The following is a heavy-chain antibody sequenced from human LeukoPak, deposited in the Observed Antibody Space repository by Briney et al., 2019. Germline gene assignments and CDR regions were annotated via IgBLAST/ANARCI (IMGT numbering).Heavy chain of an antibody. CDR3: AREGNYYYDSSGSDGMDV. J-gene: IGHJ6*02. CDR2: INPSGGST. D-gene: IGHD3-22*01. V-gene: IGHV1-46*01. CDR1: GYTFTSYY. Sequence: ASVKVSCKASGYTFTSYYMHWVRQAPGQGLEWMGIINPSGGSTSYAQKFQGRVTVTRDTSTSTVYMELSSLRSEDTAVYYCAREGNYYYDSSGSDGMDVWGQGTTVTVSS.